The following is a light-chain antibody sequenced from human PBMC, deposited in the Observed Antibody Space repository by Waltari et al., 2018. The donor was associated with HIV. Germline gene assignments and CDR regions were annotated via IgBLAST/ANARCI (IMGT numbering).Light chain of an antibody. V-gene: IGLV2-11*01. CDR1: NSHIDNSNR. Sequence: QSALTQPRSVSGSPGQSVTISCAGTNSHIDNSNRVPWYQQHPNRAPKLLIFDVTQRPSGVPDRFSGSESGNTASLTISGLQTDDEADYFCCSYAGAYIVFATGTKVTVL. J-gene: IGLJ1*01. CDR3: CSYAGAYIV. CDR2: DVT.